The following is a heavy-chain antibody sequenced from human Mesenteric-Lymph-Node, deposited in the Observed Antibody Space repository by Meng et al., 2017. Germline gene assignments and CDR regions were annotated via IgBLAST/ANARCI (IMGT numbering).Heavy chain of an antibody. V-gene: IGHV4-31*01. CDR1: GGAISRGGYY. D-gene: IGHD6-13*01. Sequence: QVRRPESGPGPVKPSRTLSLTCTVSGGAISRGGYYWSWIRPPPGKGLEWIGYIYYSGSTYYHPSLKSLVTISVDTSKNQFSLKLSSVTAAATAVYYCARGVAAAGNFDYWGQGTLVTVSS. CDR2: IYYSGST. CDR3: ARGVAAAGNFDY. J-gene: IGHJ4*02.